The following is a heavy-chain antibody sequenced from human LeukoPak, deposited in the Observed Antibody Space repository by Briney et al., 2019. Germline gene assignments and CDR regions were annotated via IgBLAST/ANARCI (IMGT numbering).Heavy chain of an antibody. CDR1: GFTFSRYW. J-gene: IGHJ3*01. Sequence: GGSLRLSCAASGFTFSRYWMSWVRQAPGKGLEWVANIKQDGSEKNYVDSVKGRFTISRDNAKNSLYLQLNSLRAEDTAVYYCASQDSNTASDVWGQGTMVTVSS. D-gene: IGHD3-22*01. CDR2: IKQDGSEK. V-gene: IGHV3-7*02. CDR3: ASQDSNTASDV.